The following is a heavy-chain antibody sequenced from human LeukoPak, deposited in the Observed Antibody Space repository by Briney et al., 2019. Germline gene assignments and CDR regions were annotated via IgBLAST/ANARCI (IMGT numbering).Heavy chain of an antibody. J-gene: IGHJ4*02. CDR2: IYYSGNT. V-gene: IGHV4-61*01. Sequence: PSETLSLTCTVSGGSVGSDSYYWSWIRQPPGKGLEWIGYIYYSGNTNYNPSLKSRVTISVDTSKNQFSLKLSSVTAADTAVYFCAKRGRSSWYFDYWGQGTLVTVSS. CDR1: GGSVGSDSYY. CDR3: AKRGRSSWYFDY. D-gene: IGHD6-13*01.